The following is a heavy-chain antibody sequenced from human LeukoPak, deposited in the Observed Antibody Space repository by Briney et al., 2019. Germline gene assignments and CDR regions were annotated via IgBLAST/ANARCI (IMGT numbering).Heavy chain of an antibody. CDR2: IRNDESYE. Sequence: GGSLRLSCTASGFAFSAYGMHWVRQAPGKGLEWVAFIRNDESYEYYADSVKGRFTISRDNSKNTMYLQMNSLRAEDTAVYYCARGYGDYGAFDIWGQGTMVTVSS. J-gene: IGHJ3*02. CDR3: ARGYGDYGAFDI. CDR1: GFAFSAYG. D-gene: IGHD4-17*01. V-gene: IGHV3-30*02.